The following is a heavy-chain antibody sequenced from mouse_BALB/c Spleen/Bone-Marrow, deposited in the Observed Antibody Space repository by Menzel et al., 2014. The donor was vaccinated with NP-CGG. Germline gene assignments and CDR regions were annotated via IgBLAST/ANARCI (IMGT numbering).Heavy chain of an antibody. CDR2: IDPANGNT. CDR1: GFNIKDTY. Sequence: VQLKQSGAELVKPGASVKLSCTASGFNIKDTYMHWVKQRPEQGLEWIGRIDPANGNTKYDPKFQGKATITADTSSKTAYLQLSSLTSEDTAVYYCAAYYRYLAWFAYWGQGTLVTVSA. CDR3: AAYYRYLAWFAY. J-gene: IGHJ3*01. V-gene: IGHV14-3*02. D-gene: IGHD2-14*01.